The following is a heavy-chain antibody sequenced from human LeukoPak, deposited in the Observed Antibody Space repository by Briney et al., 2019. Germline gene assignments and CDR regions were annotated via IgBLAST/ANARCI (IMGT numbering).Heavy chain of an antibody. CDR1: GFTFTSSA. Sequence: SVEVSCKASGFTFTSSAMQSVRQARGQRLEWIGWIVVGSGNTNYAQKFQERVTITRHMSTSTAYMELSSVRSEDTAVYYCAAGGPNWYFDLWGRGTLVTVSS. V-gene: IGHV1-58*02. CDR2: IVVGSGNT. CDR3: AAGGPNWYFDL. J-gene: IGHJ2*01.